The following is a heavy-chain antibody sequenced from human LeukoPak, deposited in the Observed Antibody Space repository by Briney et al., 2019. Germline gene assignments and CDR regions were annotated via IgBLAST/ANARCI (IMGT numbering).Heavy chain of an antibody. Sequence: GASVKVSCKVSGYTLTELSMHWVRRAPGKGLEWMGGFDPEDGETIYAQKFQGRVTMTEDTSTDTAYMELSSLRSEDTAVYYCVSWMDKMGFDPWGQGTLVTVSS. J-gene: IGHJ5*02. CDR1: GYTLTELS. CDR3: VSWMDKMGFDP. CDR2: FDPEDGET. V-gene: IGHV1-24*01. D-gene: IGHD5-24*01.